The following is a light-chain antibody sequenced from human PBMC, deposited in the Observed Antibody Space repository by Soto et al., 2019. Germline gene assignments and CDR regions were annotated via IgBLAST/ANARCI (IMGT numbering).Light chain of an antibody. CDR3: QQYNSYWT. CDR1: QSISSW. CDR2: DAS. Sequence: DIQVTQSAATLSAYVGDRVTITGRASQSISSWLAWYQQKPGKAPKLLIYDASSLERGVPSRFSGSGSGTEFTLTISSLQPDDFATYYCQQYNSYWTFGQGTKVDIK. J-gene: IGKJ1*01. V-gene: IGKV1-5*01.